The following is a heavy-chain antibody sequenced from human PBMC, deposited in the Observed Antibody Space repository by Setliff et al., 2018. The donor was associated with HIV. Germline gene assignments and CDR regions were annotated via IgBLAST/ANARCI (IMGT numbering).Heavy chain of an antibody. CDR2: INHSGST. D-gene: IGHD3-3*01. CDR3: ARDRRSIFGVDTKNWFDP. Sequence: SETLSLTCTVAGDSITRSDYYWSWIRQPPGKGLEWIGEINHSGSTNYNASLKSRVIISGDTSKKQFSLRLSSVTVADTAVYYCARDRRSIFGVDTKNWFDPWGQGTLVTVSS. CDR1: GDSITRSDYY. J-gene: IGHJ5*02. V-gene: IGHV4-39*07.